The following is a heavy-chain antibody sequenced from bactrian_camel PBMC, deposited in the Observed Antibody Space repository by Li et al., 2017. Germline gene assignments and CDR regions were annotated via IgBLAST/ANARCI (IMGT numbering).Heavy chain of an antibody. CDR3: AADFRTVVAGCTFYDYTY. D-gene: IGHD6*01. Sequence: QLVESGGGSVQAGGSLTISCVVSGNSDSAACMAWFRQAPGKQREGVATIYTLDDSTYYSDSVKGRFTISRDTAKNTMSLHMNSLTPDDSAMYYCAADFRTVVAGCTFYDYTYWGRGTQVTVS. CDR1: GNSDSAAC. CDR2: IYTLDDST. V-gene: IGHV3S54*01. J-gene: IGHJ4*01.